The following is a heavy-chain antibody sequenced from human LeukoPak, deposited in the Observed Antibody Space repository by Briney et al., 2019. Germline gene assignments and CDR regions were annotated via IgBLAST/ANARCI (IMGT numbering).Heavy chain of an antibody. V-gene: IGHV1-8*01. J-gene: IGHJ4*02. CDR2: MNPNNGNT. CDR1: GYTFTSYD. CDR3: ARSVVTAGPPSDY. D-gene: IGHD2-21*02. Sequence: ASVKVSFKASGYTFTSYDINWVRQATGQGLEWMGWMNPNNGNTGYAQKFQGRVTMTRNTSISTAYMELSSLRSEDTAVYYCARSVVTAGPPSDYWGQGKLVTVSS.